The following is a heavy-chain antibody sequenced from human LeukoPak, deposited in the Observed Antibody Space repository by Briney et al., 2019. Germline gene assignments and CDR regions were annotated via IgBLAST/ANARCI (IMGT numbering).Heavy chain of an antibody. CDR3: ATLDIAARSYYFYY. CDR1: GFAFSIYG. V-gene: IGHV3-30*02. D-gene: IGHD6-6*01. J-gene: IGHJ4*02. Sequence: GGSLRLSCAASGFAFSIYGKHWVRQAPGKGLEWVAFIRFDGSNKYYADSVKGRFTISRDNSKNTLYLQMNSLRAEDTAVYYCATLDIAARSYYFYYWGQGTLVTVSS. CDR2: IRFDGSNK.